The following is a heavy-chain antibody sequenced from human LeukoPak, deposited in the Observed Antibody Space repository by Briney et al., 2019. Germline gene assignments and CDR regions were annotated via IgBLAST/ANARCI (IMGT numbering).Heavy chain of an antibody. CDR1: GFTFSSYN. D-gene: IGHD6-19*01. CDR2: ISGSSSYI. Sequence: GGSLRLSCAASGFTFSSYNMNWVRQAPGKGLEWVSSISGSSSYIYYADSVKGRFTISRDNAKNSLYLQMNSLRAEDTALYYCARDGDNVAGTRGYFDYWGQGTLVTVSS. V-gene: IGHV3-21*01. CDR3: ARDGDNVAGTRGYFDY. J-gene: IGHJ4*02.